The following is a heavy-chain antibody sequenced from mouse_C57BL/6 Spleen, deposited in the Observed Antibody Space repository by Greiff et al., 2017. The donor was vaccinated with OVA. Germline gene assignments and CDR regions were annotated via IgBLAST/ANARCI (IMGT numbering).Heavy chain of an antibody. J-gene: IGHJ3*01. CDR3: TRPYDGYYGGFAY. V-gene: IGHV6-6*01. Sequence: EVKVEESGGGLVQPGGSMKLSCAASGFTFSDAWMDWVRQSPEKGLEWVAEIRNKANNHATYYAESVKGRFTISRDDSESSVYLQMNSLRAEDTGIYYCTRPYDGYYGGFAYWGQGTLVTVSA. D-gene: IGHD2-3*01. CDR2: IRNKANNHAT. CDR1: GFTFSDAW.